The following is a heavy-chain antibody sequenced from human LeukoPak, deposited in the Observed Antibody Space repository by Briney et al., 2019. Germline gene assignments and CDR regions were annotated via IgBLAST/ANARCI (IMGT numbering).Heavy chain of an antibody. CDR1: GYTFTSYY. V-gene: IGHV1-46*01. CDR3: ARDPEGAAGTDQFDY. D-gene: IGHD6-13*01. CDR2: INPSGGST. Sequence: ASVKVSCKASGYTFTSYYMHWVRQAPGQGLEWMRIINPSGGSTSYAQKFQGRVTMTRDTSTSTVYMELSSLRSEDTAVYYCARDPEGAAGTDQFDYWGQGTLVTVSS. J-gene: IGHJ4*02.